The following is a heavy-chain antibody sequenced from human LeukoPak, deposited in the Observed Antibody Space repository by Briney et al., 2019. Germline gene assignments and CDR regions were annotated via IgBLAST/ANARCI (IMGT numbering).Heavy chain of an antibody. CDR2: ISGSGGST. CDR1: GLTFSSYA. J-gene: IGHJ4*02. Sequence: GGSLRLSCAASGLTFSSYAMSWVRQAPGKGLEWVSAISGSGGSTYYADSVKGRFTISRDNSKNTLYLQMNSLRAEDTVVYYCASESSYTWTGNFDYWGQGTLVTVSS. D-gene: IGHD1-20*01. V-gene: IGHV3-23*01. CDR3: ASESSYTWTGNFDY.